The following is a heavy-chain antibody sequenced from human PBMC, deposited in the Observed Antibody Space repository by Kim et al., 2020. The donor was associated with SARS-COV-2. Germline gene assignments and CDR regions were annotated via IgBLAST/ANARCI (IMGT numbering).Heavy chain of an antibody. Sequence: ASVKVSCKASGYTFTSYGISWVRQAPGQGLEWMGWISAYNGNTNYAQKLQGRVTMTTDTSTSTAYMELRSLRSDDTAVYYCARGEAYYYDSSGPYRDYYYYYGMDVWGQGTTVTVSS. CDR1: GYTFTSYG. J-gene: IGHJ6*02. D-gene: IGHD3-22*01. CDR3: ARGEAYYYDSSGPYRDYYYYYGMDV. V-gene: IGHV1-18*01. CDR2: ISAYNGNT.